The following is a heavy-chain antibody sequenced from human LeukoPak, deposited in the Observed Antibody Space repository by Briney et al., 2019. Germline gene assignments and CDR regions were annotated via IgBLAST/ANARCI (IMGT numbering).Heavy chain of an antibody. J-gene: IGHJ5*02. D-gene: IGHD6-13*01. CDR3: ARHPSASSWYDN. CDR1: DGSITSYY. V-gene: IGHV4-59*08. CDR2: IFYSGGT. Sequence: SETLSLTCTVSDGSITSYYWTWIRQPPGKGLEWIGYIFYSGGTNYNPSPKSRVIISVDTSKNQFSLKLSSVTAADTAVYYCARHPSASSWYDNWGQGILVTVSS.